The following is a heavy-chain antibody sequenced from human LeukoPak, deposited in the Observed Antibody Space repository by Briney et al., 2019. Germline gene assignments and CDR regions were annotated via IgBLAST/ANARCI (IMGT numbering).Heavy chain of an antibody. CDR2: ISFGGSNK. D-gene: IGHD5-24*01. CDR3: ARAWGWLQLGGAFDI. CDR1: GFTLSSYA. V-gene: IGHV3-30-3*01. Sequence: PGGSLRLSCAASGFTLSSYAMHWVRQAPGKGLEWVAVISFGGSNKYYADSVKGRFTISRDNSKNTLYLQMNSLRAEDTAVYYCARAWGWLQLGGAFDIWGQGTMVTVSS. J-gene: IGHJ3*02.